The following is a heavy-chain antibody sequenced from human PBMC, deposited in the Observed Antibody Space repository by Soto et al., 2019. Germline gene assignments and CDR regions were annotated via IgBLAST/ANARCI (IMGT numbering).Heavy chain of an antibody. Sequence: PSQTLSLTCAISGDSVSSNIAAWSWVRQSPSGGLEWLGRTKYRSKWYTDYATSVKSRISINPDTSKNQVSLQLNSVTPEDTAVYYCAREGSRTWTYYFDFWGQGILVTVSS. V-gene: IGHV6-1*01. J-gene: IGHJ4*02. CDR2: TKYRSKWYT. D-gene: IGHD6-13*01. CDR1: GDSVSSNIAA. CDR3: AREGSRTWTYYFDF.